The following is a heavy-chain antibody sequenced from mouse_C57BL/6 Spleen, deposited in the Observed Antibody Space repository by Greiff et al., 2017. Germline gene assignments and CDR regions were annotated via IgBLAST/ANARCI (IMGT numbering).Heavy chain of an antibody. CDR1: GYTFTSYW. CDR2: IDPSDSYT. D-gene: IGHD1-1*01. J-gene: IGHJ2*01. CDR3: ARRYYGSSYGSFFDY. Sequence: QVQLQQPGAELVMPGASVKLSCKASGYTFTSYWMHWVKQRPGQGLEWIGEIDPSDSYTNYNQKFKGKSTLTVDKSSSTAYMQLSSLTSEDSAVYYCARRYYGSSYGSFFDYWGQGTTLTVSS. V-gene: IGHV1-69*01.